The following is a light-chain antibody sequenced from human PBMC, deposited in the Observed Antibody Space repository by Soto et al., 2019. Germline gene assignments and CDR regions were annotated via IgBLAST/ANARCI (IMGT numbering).Light chain of an antibody. CDR2: EVS. CDR1: SSDVGGYDY. Sequence: QSALTQPATVSGSPGQPITISCTGTSSDVGGYDYVSWYQQHPGKVPKLIIYEVSIRASGVSNRFSASKSANTASLTISGLQPEDEADYYCSSFTSSSTLVFGGGTKLTVL. CDR3: SSFTSSSTLV. J-gene: IGLJ3*02. V-gene: IGLV2-14*01.